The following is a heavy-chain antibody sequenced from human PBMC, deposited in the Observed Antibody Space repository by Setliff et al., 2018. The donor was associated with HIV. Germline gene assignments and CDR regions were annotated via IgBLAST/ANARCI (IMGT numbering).Heavy chain of an antibody. CDR3: ARDRGGRGSYFLFDI. D-gene: IGHD1-26*01. CDR1: GYTFTTYV. CDR2: INVGSGNT. Sequence: ASVKVSCKASGYTFTTYVVHWVRQAPGQRLEWMGWINVGSGNTKYSQKFQGRVTITRDTSASTAYMELSSLRSEDTAVYYCARDRGGRGSYFLFDIWGQGTMVTVSS. V-gene: IGHV1-3*01. J-gene: IGHJ3*02.